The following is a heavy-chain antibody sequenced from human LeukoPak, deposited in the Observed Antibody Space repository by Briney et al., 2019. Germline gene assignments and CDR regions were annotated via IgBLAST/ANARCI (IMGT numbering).Heavy chain of an antibody. Sequence: PGGSLRLSCAASGFTFSSYSMNWVRQAPGKGLERVSSISSSSSYIYYADSVKGRFTISRDNAKNSLYLQMNSLRAEDTAVYYCARVFHTYSSGWYWFDPWGQGTLVTVSS. V-gene: IGHV3-21*01. CDR2: ISSSSSYI. D-gene: IGHD6-19*01. CDR3: ARVFHTYSSGWYWFDP. J-gene: IGHJ5*02. CDR1: GFTFSSYS.